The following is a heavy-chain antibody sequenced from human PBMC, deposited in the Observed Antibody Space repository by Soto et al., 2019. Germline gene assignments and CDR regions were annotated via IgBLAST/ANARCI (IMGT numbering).Heavy chain of an antibody. Sequence: QVQLQESGPGLVKASETLSLTCMVSGASISSYYWSWILQPPGKGLEWIGFIYYRGGTNYNSSLKSRVTMSLDTSKNHFSLNLTSVTAADTAVYYCARSRSFHGEHDSWGQGTLVTVSS. CDR1: GASISSYY. CDR3: ARSRSFHGEHDS. J-gene: IGHJ4*02. CDR2: IYYRGGT. V-gene: IGHV4-59*01.